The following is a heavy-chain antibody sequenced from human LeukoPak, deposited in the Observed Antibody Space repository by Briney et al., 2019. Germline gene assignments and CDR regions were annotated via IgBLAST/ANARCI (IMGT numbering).Heavy chain of an antibody. J-gene: IGHJ4*02. CDR3: ARDKIVGATYFDY. CDR1: GFTFSSYG. V-gene: IGHV3-30*03. Sequence: GGSLRLSCAASGFTFSSYGMHWVRQAPGKGLEWVAVISYDGSNKYYADSVKGRFTISRDNSKNTLYLQMNSLRVEDTAVYYCARDKIVGATYFDYWGQGTLVTVSS. D-gene: IGHD1-26*01. CDR2: ISYDGSNK.